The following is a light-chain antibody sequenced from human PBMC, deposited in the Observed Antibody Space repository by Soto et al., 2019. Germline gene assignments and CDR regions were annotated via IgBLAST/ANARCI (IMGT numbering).Light chain of an antibody. Sequence: EIVLTQSPGTLSLSPGERATLSCRASQSVSSSYLAWYQQTPGQAPRLLIYGASSRATGIPDRFSASGSGTDFTLTISRLEPEDFAVYYRQQYGSSPYTFGQGTRLEIK. CDR1: QSVSSSY. V-gene: IGKV3-20*01. J-gene: IGKJ2*01. CDR3: QQYGSSPYT. CDR2: GAS.